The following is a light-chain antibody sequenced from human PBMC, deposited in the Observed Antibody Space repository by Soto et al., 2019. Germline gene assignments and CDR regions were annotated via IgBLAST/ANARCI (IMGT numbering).Light chain of an antibody. CDR1: QSISSY. J-gene: IGKJ5*01. CDR3: QQYNSYPYT. Sequence: DIQMTQSPSSLSASVGDRVTITCRASQSISSYLNWYQQKPGKAPKLLIYAASSLQSGVPSRFSGSGSGTEFTLTISSLRPDDFATYYCQQYNSYPYTFGQGTRLEI. V-gene: IGKV1-39*01. CDR2: AAS.